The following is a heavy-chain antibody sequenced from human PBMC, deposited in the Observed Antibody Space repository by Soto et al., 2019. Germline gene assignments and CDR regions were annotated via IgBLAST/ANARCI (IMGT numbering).Heavy chain of an antibody. CDR3: TRVGGSVSGMDV. CDR1: GFTFSSYW. CDR2: INSDGSST. Sequence: PGGSLRLSCAASGFTFSSYWMHWVRQAPGKGLVWVSRINSDGSSTNYADSVKDRFTISRDNAKNTLYLQMNSLRAEDTAVYYCTRVGGSVSGMDVWGQGTTVTVSS. J-gene: IGHJ6*02. V-gene: IGHV3-74*01. D-gene: IGHD1-26*01.